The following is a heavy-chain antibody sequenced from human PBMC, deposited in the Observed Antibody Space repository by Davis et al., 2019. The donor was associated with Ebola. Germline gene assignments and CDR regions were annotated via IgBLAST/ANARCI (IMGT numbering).Heavy chain of an antibody. D-gene: IGHD2-2*01. CDR3: ARDHIIEVPAAREYYYYYGMDV. CDR2: IYYSGST. CDR1: GGSFSGYY. J-gene: IGHJ6*02. Sequence: PSETLSLTCAVYGGSFSGYYWSWIRQPPGKGLEWIGYIYYSGSTNYNPSLKSRVTISVDTSKNQFSLKLTSVTAADTAVYYCARDHIIEVPAAREYYYYYGMDVWGQGTTVTVSS. V-gene: IGHV4-59*01.